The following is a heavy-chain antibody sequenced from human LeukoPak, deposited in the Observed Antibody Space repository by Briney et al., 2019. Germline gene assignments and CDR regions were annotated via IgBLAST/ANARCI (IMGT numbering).Heavy chain of an antibody. CDR2: IGTADDT. J-gene: IGHJ4*02. CDR3: ARAVGGGWYSIGY. Sequence: GGSLRLSCAASGFTFSSYDMHWGRQATGKGLEWVSGIGTADDTYYPGSVKGRFTISRENAKNSLYLQMSSLRAGDTAVYYCARAVGGGWYSIGYWGQGTLVTVSS. CDR1: GFTFSSYD. D-gene: IGHD2-15*01. V-gene: IGHV3-13*04.